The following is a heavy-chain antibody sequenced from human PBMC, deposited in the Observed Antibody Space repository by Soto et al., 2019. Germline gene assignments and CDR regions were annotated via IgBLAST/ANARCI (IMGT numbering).Heavy chain of an antibody. J-gene: IGHJ5*02. CDR3: ARDLYDSSGYYSSWFDP. Sequence: LRLSCAASGFTFSSYEMNWVRQAPGKGLEWVSYISSSGSTIYYADSVKGRFTISRDNAKNSLYLQMNSLRAEDTAVYYCARDLYDSSGYYSSWFDPWGQGTLVTVSS. V-gene: IGHV3-48*03. D-gene: IGHD3-22*01. CDR2: ISSSGSTI. CDR1: GFTFSSYE.